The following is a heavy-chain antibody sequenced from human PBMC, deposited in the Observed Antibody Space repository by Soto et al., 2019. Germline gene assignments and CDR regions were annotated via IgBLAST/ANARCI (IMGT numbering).Heavy chain of an antibody. CDR3: ASPYDSSGYSVSAAFDI. J-gene: IGHJ3*02. Sequence: GGSLRLSCSASGFTFSTYAMHWVRQAPGKGLAYVSVISSDGGSTYYADSVKGRFTISRDNSNNTLYLQMSSLRAEDTAVYYCASPYDSSGYSVSAAFDIWGQGTMVTVSS. CDR1: GFTFSTYA. V-gene: IGHV3-64D*06. D-gene: IGHD3-22*01. CDR2: ISSDGGST.